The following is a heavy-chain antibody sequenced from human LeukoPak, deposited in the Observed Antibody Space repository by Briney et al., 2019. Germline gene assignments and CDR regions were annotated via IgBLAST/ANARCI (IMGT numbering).Heavy chain of an antibody. CDR2: VHLSGRT. Sequence: SGTLSLTCGVSGGSISTTNWWTWVRQPPGEGLEWIGEVHLSGRTHYNPSLESQVTMSVDTSKNQFSLKLSSVTAADTAVYYCAKTRVTDYYDILTGPRYYFDYWGQGTLVTVSS. D-gene: IGHD3-9*01. CDR3: AKTRVTDYYDILTGPRYYFDY. J-gene: IGHJ4*02. CDR1: GGSISTTNW. V-gene: IGHV4-4*02.